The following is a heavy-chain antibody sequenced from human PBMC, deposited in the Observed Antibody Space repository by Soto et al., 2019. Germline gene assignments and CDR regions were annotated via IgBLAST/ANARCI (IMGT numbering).Heavy chain of an antibody. CDR2: ISNTGGGT. Sequence: EVQLLDSGGGLVQPGGSLGLSCAASGFTFNNYAMNWVRQAPGMGLEWVATISNTGGGTYYADSVKGRLTISRDNSKNTLYLQMSSLRVEDTAVYYCAKDRRAGNFDYFGQGTQVTVSS. J-gene: IGHJ4*02. V-gene: IGHV3-23*01. CDR1: GFTFNNYA. CDR3: AKDRRAGNFDY.